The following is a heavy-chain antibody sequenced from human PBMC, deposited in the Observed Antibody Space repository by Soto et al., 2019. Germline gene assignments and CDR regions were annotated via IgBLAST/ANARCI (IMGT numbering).Heavy chain of an antibody. CDR2: ISWNSANM. CDR3: AKDKSGRGIFYYYYGMDV. V-gene: IGHV3-9*01. CDR1: GFTFDDYA. Sequence: EAQLVESGGGLVQPGGSLRLSCATSGFTFDDYAMHWVRQAPGKGLEWVSGISWNSANMGYADSVKARFTISRDNAKNSLSLQMNSLRVEDTALYYCAKDKSGRGIFYYYYGMDVWGQGTTVTVSS. J-gene: IGHJ6*02. D-gene: IGHD3-16*01.